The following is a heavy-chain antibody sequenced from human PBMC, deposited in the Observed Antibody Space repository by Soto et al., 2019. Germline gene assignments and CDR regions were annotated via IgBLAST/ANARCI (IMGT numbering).Heavy chain of an antibody. CDR3: AKNGLDNSPSAIDS. J-gene: IGHJ4*02. CDR1: GFTFRNNV. V-gene: IGHV3-23*01. CDR2: ITGSGRDT. Sequence: GGSLRLSCAASGFTFRNNVLSWVRKAPGKGLDWVSGITGSGRDTYYADSVKGRFTISRDNSKNMVFLQMNSLRAEDTALYYCAKNGLDNSPSAIDSWGPGTLVTVSS. D-gene: IGHD2-8*01.